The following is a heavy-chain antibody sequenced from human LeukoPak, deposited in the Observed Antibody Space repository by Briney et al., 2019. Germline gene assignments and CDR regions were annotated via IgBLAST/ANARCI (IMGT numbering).Heavy chain of an antibody. CDR3: AKDPDDYYGSGSHPSFDP. V-gene: IGHV3-30*02. Sequence: TGGSLRLSCAASGSTFSNYGMHWVRQAPGKGLEWVAFVRYDGSNKYYADSVKGRFTISRDNSKNTLYLQMNSLRAEDTAVYYSAKDPDDYYGSGSHPSFDPWGQGTLVTVSS. CDR2: VRYDGSNK. CDR1: GSTFSNYG. D-gene: IGHD3-10*01. J-gene: IGHJ5*02.